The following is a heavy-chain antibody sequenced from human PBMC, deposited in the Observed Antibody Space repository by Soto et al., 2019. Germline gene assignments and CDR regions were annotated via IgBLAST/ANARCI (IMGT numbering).Heavy chain of an antibody. CDR2: INAGNGNT. J-gene: IGHJ4*02. CDR1: GYTFTSYA. D-gene: IGHD2-2*01. Sequence: GASVKVSCKASGYTFTSYAMHWVRQAPGQRLEWMGWINAGNGNTKYSQKFQGRVTITRDTSASTAYMELSSLRSEDTAVYYCARDVPVVPAAISYYFDYWGQGTLVTVSS. CDR3: ARDVPVVPAAISYYFDY. V-gene: IGHV1-3*01.